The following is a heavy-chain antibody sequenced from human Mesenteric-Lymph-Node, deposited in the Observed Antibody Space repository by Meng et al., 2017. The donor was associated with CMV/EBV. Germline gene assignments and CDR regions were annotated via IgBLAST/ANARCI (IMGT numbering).Heavy chain of an antibody. CDR3: ARHQAYDFWTSYGYFDY. D-gene: IGHD3-3*01. J-gene: IGHJ4*02. CDR2: VFRSGST. CDR1: ADSINADSY. Sequence: GSLRLSCSVSADSINADSYWGWVRQPPGKGLEWIGSVFRSGSTYYNPSLKSRVTILVDTSNNQFSLRLTSVTAADTAVYYCARHQAYDFWTSYGYFDYWGQGGLVTVSS. V-gene: IGHV4-38-2*02.